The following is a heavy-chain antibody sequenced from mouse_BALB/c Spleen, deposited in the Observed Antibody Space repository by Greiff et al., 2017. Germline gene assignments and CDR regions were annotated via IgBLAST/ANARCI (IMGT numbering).Heavy chain of an antibody. Sequence: DVKLVESGGGLVQPGGSLRLSCATSGFTFTDYYMSWVRQPPGKALEWLGFIRNKANGYTTEYSASVKGRFTISRDNSQSILYLQMNTLRAEDSATYYCARGYGYDYYAMDYWGQGTSVTVSS. CDR2: IRNKANGYTT. D-gene: IGHD1-2*01. V-gene: IGHV7-3*02. CDR1: GFTFTDYY. CDR3: ARGYGYDYYAMDY. J-gene: IGHJ4*01.